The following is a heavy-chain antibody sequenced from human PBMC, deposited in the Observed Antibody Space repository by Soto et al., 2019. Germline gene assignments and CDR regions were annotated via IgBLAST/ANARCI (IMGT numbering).Heavy chain of an antibody. CDR1: GGSISSYY. D-gene: IGHD4-17*01. CDR3: ARVGLTTTVTTFVAFDI. J-gene: IGHJ3*02. Sequence: PSETLSLTCTVSGGSISSYYWSWIRQPPGKGLEWIGYIYYSGSTNYNPSLKSRVTISVDTSKNQFSLKLSSVTAADTAVYYCARVGLTTTVTTFVAFDIWGQGTMVTVSS. V-gene: IGHV4-59*01. CDR2: IYYSGST.